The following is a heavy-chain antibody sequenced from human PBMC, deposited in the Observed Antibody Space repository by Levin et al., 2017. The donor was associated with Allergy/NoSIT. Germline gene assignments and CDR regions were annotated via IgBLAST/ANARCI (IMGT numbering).Heavy chain of an antibody. J-gene: IGHJ4*02. D-gene: IGHD2-15*01. CDR3: ARGGCSATSCLDY. Sequence: GGSLRLSCAASGFTFSSYYMHWVRQAPGKGLAWVSNIHTDTSVTNYADSVKGRFTISRDNAKNTLNLQMNSLRAEDTAVYYCARGGCSATSCLDYWGQGTLVTVSS. V-gene: IGHV3-74*01. CDR1: GFTFSSYY. CDR2: IHTDTSVT.